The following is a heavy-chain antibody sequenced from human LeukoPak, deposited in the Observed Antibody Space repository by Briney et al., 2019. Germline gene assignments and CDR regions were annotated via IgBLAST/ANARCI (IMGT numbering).Heavy chain of an antibody. Sequence: GRSLRLSCAASGFTFSRNGMHWVRQTPGKGLEWVAVISYDGSNVYYGDSVKGRFTISRDNSKNTLYLQMSSLRPEDTAVYYCVKRGVSYGYDYWGQGTLVTVSA. D-gene: IGHD5-18*01. CDR2: ISYDGSNV. J-gene: IGHJ4*02. CDR3: VKRGVSYGYDY. CDR1: GFTFSRNG. V-gene: IGHV3-30*18.